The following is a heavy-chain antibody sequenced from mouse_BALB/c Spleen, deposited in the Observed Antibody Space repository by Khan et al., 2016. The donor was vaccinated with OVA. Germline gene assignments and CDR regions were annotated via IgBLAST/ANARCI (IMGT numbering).Heavy chain of an antibody. J-gene: IGHJ2*01. CDR1: GHSITSDYA. CDR3: ARSGTISTVVATDFDS. Sequence: EVQLQESGPGLVKPSQSLSLTCTVTGHSITSDYAWNCIRQFPGNKLEWMAYIKYSGSTSYNPSLKSRISITRNTSQNQFFLQLSSVTTEDTATXYCARSGTISTVVATDFDSWGQGTTLTVTS. V-gene: IGHV3-2*02. D-gene: IGHD1-1*01. CDR2: IKYSGST.